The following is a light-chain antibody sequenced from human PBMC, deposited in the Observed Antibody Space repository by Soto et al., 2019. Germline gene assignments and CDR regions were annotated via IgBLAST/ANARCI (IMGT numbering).Light chain of an antibody. CDR3: QQYNSYSA. CDR2: KAS. J-gene: IGKJ1*01. V-gene: IGKV1-5*03. Sequence: DIQMTQSPSTLSASVGDRVTITCRARQGISSWLAWYQQKPGKAPKLLIYKASSLESGVPSRFSGSGSGTEFTLTISSLQPDDFATYYCQQYNSYSAFGQGTKVDIK. CDR1: QGISSW.